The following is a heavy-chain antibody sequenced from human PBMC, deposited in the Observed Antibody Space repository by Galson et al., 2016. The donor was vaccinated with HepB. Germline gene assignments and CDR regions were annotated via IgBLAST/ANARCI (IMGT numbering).Heavy chain of an antibody. CDR1: GFPFSNAW. Sequence: SLRLSCAGSGFPFSNAWMNWVRQAPGKGLEWVSAIGGGGGSPSYTDSVKGRFTISRDSSKNTVYLQMNSLRAEDTAVYFCARDGVTTGHYGWFDPWGQGTLVTVSS. V-gene: IGHV3-23*01. D-gene: IGHD3-9*01. CDR3: ARDGVTTGHYGWFDP. J-gene: IGHJ5*02. CDR2: IGGGGGSP.